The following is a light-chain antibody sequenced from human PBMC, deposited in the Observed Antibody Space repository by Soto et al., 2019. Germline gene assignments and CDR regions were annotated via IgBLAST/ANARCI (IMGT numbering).Light chain of an antibody. CDR3: QQYASSRT. CDR2: AAS. J-gene: IGKJ1*01. V-gene: IGKV3-20*01. Sequence: EIVLTQSPGTLSLSPGERATLSCRASQSVSNSYLAWYRQKPGQAPRLLIYAASSRATGIPDRFSGSGSGTDFTLTISGLEPEDFAVYYCQQYASSRTFGQGTKVEIK. CDR1: QSVSNSY.